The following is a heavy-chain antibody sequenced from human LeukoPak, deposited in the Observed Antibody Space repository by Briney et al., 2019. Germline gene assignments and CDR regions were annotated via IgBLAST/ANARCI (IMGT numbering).Heavy chain of an antibody. CDR3: ARGSRYYGSLWFDP. CDR1: GGSFSGYY. V-gene: IGHV4-34*01. J-gene: IGHJ5*02. CDR2: INHSGST. D-gene: IGHD3-10*01. Sequence: PSETLSLTCAVYGGSFSGYYWSWIRQPPGKGLEWIGGINHSGSTNYNPSLKSRVTISVDTSKNQFSLKLSSVTAADTAVYYCARGSRYYGSLWFDPWGQGTLVTVSS.